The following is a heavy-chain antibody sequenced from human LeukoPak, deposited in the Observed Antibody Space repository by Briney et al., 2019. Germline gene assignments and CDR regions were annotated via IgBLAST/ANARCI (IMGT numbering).Heavy chain of an antibody. J-gene: IGHJ6*02. CDR3: ARDVSSYEYVWGSYRSDGMDV. D-gene: IGHD3-16*02. V-gene: IGHV4-61*01. CDR1: GGSVSSDLYY. Sequence: SETLSLTCTVSGGSVSSDLYYWSWIRQPPGKGLEWIGYVYYSGSTHYNPSLKSRVTISIDTSKNQFSLKLNSVTAADTAVYYCARDVSSYEYVWGSYRSDGMDVWGQGTTVTVSS. CDR2: VYYSGST.